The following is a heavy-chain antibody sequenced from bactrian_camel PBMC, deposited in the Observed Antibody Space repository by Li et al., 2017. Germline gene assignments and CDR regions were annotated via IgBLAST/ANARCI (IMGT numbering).Heavy chain of an antibody. CDR1: GYIIDSDI. J-gene: IGHJ4*01. V-gene: IGHV3S55*01. CDR3: AAGWNPPYDCYLGSGCSGTDCGRFIH. D-gene: IGHD3*01. Sequence: HVQLVESGGGSVQAGGSLRLSCVVSGYIIDSDIYCMGWFRQAPGKEREGVGSIDSDGGTVRADSVMGRATISLDSAKNTLYLQLNSLKPEDTAVYYCAAGWNPPYDCYLGSGCSGTDCGRFIHSGQGTQVTVS. CDR2: IDSDGGT.